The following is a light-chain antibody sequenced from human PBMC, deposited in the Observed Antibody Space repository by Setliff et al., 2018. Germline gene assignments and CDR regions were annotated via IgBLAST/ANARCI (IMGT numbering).Light chain of an antibody. J-gene: IGLJ1*01. CDR3: CAYTASTTYV. V-gene: IGLV2-14*03. CDR1: SNDVGAYDL. Sequence: QSALTQPASVSGSPGQSITISCSGTSNDVGAYDLVSWYQQHPGKVPKLIIFDVSNRPSGVSHRFSGSKSGNTAYLTISGLQADDEADYYCCAYTASTTYVFVNGTKGTVL. CDR2: DVS.